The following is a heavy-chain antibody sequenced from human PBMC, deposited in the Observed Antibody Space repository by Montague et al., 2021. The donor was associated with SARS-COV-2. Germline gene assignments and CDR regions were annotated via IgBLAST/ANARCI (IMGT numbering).Heavy chain of an antibody. CDR1: GYSFTSYW. Sequence: QSGEEVKKPGESLRISCKGSGYSFTSYWISWVRQMPGKGLEWMGRIDPSDSYTNYSPSFQGHVTISADKSISTAYLQWSSLKASDTAMYYCARHLYGSGSYLNWFDPWGQGTLVTVSS. CDR3: ARHLYGSGSYLNWFDP. J-gene: IGHJ5*02. CDR2: IDPSDSYT. V-gene: IGHV5-10-1*01. D-gene: IGHD3-10*01.